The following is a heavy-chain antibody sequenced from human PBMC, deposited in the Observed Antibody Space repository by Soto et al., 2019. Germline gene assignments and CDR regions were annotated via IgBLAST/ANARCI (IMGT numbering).Heavy chain of an antibody. D-gene: IGHD6-13*01. CDR2: LVPLFRTT. J-gene: IGHJ6*02. CDR1: GGTFSSYA. CDR3: ARGGYSSTWSNLLDRSGLDV. Sequence: QVQLVQSGAEAKKPGSSVKVSCKTSGGTFSSYAISWVRQAPGQGLEWMGGLVPLFRTTNYAQKFQGRVTITAHTSTYTVYMELSGRRSGDTAVYYCARGGYSSTWSNLLDRSGLDVWGQGTTVTVSS. V-gene: IGHV1-69*06.